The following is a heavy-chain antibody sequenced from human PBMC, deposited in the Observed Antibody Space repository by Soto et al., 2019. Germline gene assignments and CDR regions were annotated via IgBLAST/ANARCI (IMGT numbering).Heavy chain of an antibody. D-gene: IGHD7-27*01. Sequence: SETLSLTCSVSGDSISNLDYFWAWIRQPPGQALEYIGYIYKSATSYYNPSFESRVAISVDTSKSQFSLNVTSVTAADTAVYFCARGRYCLTGRCFPNWFDSWGQGALVTVSS. V-gene: IGHV4-30-4*01. J-gene: IGHJ5*01. CDR3: ARGRYCLTGRCFPNWFDS. CDR2: IYKSATS. CDR1: GDSISNLDYF.